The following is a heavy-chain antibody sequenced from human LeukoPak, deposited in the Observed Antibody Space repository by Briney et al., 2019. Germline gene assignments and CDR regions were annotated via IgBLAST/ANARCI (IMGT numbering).Heavy chain of an antibody. D-gene: IGHD3-3*01. Sequence: GASVKVSCKGSGYTFTSYDINWVRRATGQGLEWVGWMNPNSGNTGYAQKFQGRVTMTRNTSISTAYMELSSLRSEDTAVYYCARWRTYYDFPYDYWGQGTLVTVSS. CDR1: GYTFTSYD. V-gene: IGHV1-8*01. J-gene: IGHJ4*02. CDR3: ARWRTYYDFPYDY. CDR2: MNPNSGNT.